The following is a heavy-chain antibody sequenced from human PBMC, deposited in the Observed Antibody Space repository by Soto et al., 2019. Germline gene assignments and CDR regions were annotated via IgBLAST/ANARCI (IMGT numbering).Heavy chain of an antibody. CDR2: IIPILGIA. CDR3: ASEYGGNSA. CDR1: GGTFNIYT. V-gene: IGHV1-69*02. D-gene: IGHD4-17*01. Sequence: QVQLVQSGAEVKKPGSSVKVSCKASGGTFNIYTISWVRQAPGQGLEWMGRIIPILGIANYAQKFQGRVTFXADKSTSTAYMELSSLRSEDTAVYYCASEYGGNSAWGQGTLVTVSS. J-gene: IGHJ4*02.